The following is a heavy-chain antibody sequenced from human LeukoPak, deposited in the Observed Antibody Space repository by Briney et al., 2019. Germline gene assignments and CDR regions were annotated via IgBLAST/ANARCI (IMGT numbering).Heavy chain of an antibody. D-gene: IGHD5-18*01. CDR3: AKGIQLWLNIVAFDI. V-gene: IGHV3-23*01. J-gene: IGHJ3*02. CDR2: ISGSGGST. CDR1: GFTFSSYA. Sequence: QTGGSLRLSCAASGFTFSSYAMSWVRQAPGKGREWVSDISGSGGSTYYADSVKGRFTISRDNSKNTLYLQMNSLRAEDTAVYYCAKGIQLWLNIVAFDIWGQGTMVTVSS.